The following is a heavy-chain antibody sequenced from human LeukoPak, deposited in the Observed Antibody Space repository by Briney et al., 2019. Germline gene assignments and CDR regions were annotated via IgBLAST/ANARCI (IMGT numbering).Heavy chain of an antibody. CDR2: ISGSGGST. Sequence: PGGSLRLSCVVSGFTFSSYAMSWVRQAPGKGLEWVSGISGSGGSTYYADSVKGRFTISRDNTKNTLYLQMNSLRAEDTAVYYCARDWKRYFTPVARYYYMDVWGKGTTVTVSS. CDR1: GFTFSSYA. CDR3: ARDWKRYFTPVARYYYMDV. J-gene: IGHJ6*03. D-gene: IGHD3-9*01. V-gene: IGHV3-23*01.